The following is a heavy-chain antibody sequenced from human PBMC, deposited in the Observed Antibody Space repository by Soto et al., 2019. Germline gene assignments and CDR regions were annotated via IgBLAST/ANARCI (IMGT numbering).Heavy chain of an antibody. CDR1: GYTFTSYA. CDR2: INAGNGNT. CDR3: ARVGVAVAGTDYAFDI. V-gene: IGHV1-3*01. Sequence: GASVKVPCKASGYTFTSYAMHWVRQAPGQRLEWMGWINAGNGNTKYSQKFQGRVTITRDTSASTAYMELSSLRSEDTAVYYCARVGVAVAGTDYAFDIWGQGTMVTVSS. J-gene: IGHJ3*02. D-gene: IGHD6-19*01.